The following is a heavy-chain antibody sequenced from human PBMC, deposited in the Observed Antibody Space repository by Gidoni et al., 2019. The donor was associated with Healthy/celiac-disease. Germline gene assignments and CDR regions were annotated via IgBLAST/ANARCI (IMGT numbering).Heavy chain of an antibody. Sequence: QVQLVQSGAEGKKHGYPVKVSCKAAGGTFSSYAISWVRQAPGQGLAWMGGLIPIFGPAHNAQKFQGRVTITADESTSTAYMELSSLRSEDTAVYYCARGPCIAVAGQPTYYYYYGMDVWGQGTTVTVSS. J-gene: IGHJ6*02. CDR3: ARGPCIAVAGQPTYYYYYGMDV. V-gene: IGHV1-69*01. CDR1: GGTFSSYA. CDR2: LIPIFGPA. D-gene: IGHD6-19*01.